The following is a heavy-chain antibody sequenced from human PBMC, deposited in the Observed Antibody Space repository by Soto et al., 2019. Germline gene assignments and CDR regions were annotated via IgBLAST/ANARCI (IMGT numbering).Heavy chain of an antibody. D-gene: IGHD2-15*01. CDR2: ISHDGSQE. Sequence: QVQLVESGGGVVQPGRSLRLSCAGSGFTFSDHAIHWVRQGPGKGLEWVAVISHDGSQEFYADSVRGRFTISKDNSKNTLYLNMNSLRAEDTAVYYCARGGQIGYCSGGSCFIVAYWGHGTLVTVSS. J-gene: IGHJ4*01. CDR3: ARGGQIGYCSGGSCFIVAY. CDR1: GFTFSDHA. V-gene: IGHV3-30-3*01.